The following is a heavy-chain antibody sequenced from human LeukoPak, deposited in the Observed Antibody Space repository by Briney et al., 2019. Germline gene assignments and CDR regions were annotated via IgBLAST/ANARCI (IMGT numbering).Heavy chain of an antibody. CDR2: INSDGSST. D-gene: IGHD3-16*01. CDR1: GFTFSSYW. Sequence: GGSLRLSCAASGFTFSSYWMHWVRQAPGKGLVWVSRINSDGSSTRYADSVKGRFTISRDNTKNTLFLQMNSLKADDTAVYYCAKGGGGVLASWGQGTLVTVSS. J-gene: IGHJ4*02. CDR3: AKGGGGVLAS. V-gene: IGHV3-74*01.